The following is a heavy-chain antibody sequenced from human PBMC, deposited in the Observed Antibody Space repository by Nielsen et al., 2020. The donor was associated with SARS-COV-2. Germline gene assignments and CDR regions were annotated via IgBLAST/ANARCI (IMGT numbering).Heavy chain of an antibody. J-gene: IGHJ4*02. CDR3: AREGTGYSNGWFSDY. Sequence: ASVKVSCKASGYVFASYAIHWVRQAPGQRLEWMGWINAGNGNTKYSQKFEGRVIITRDTSASTAYMELSSLTSEDTAVYFCAREGTGYSNGWFSDYWGQGTLVTVSS. CDR1: GYVFASYA. V-gene: IGHV1-3*01. D-gene: IGHD6-19*01. CDR2: INAGNGNT.